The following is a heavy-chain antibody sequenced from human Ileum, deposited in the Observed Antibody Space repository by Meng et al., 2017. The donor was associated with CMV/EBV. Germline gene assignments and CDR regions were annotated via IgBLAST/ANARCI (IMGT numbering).Heavy chain of an antibody. CDR2: TAYRSKWDY. D-gene: IGHD6-6*01. J-gene: IGHJ4*02. V-gene: IGHV6-1*01. Sequence: QLQQSRQGLVKPSQTSVITLENSGNSVFNNNGAWNWIRQSPLRGLEWLGRTAYRSKWDYEYSVSVESRITISPDTSKNQFSLHLRSVTPEDTAIYYCARESELLRFDHWGQGTLVTVSS. CDR3: ARESELLRFDH. CDR1: GNSVFNNNGA.